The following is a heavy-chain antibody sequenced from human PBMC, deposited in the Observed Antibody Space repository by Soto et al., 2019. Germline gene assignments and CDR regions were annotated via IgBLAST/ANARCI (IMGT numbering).Heavy chain of an antibody. J-gene: IGHJ5*02. D-gene: IGHD2-2*01. V-gene: IGHV1-2*04. CDR1: GYTFTGYY. Sequence: ASVKVSCKASGYTFTGYYMHWVRQAPGQGLEWMGWINPNSGGTNYAQKFQGWVTMTRDTSISTAYMELSRLRSDDTAVYYCAREVGYCSSTSCPPDWFDHWGQRTLVTVSS. CDR3: AREVGYCSSTSCPPDWFDH. CDR2: INPNSGGT.